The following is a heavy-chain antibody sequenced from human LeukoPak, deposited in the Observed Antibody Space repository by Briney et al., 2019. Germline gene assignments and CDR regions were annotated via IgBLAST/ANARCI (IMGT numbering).Heavy chain of an antibody. CDR3: ARDITGLPPFTIGRPPGDL. J-gene: IGHJ2*01. D-gene: IGHD3-9*01. CDR2: ISYDGSNK. CDR1: GFTFSSYA. V-gene: IGHV3-30-3*01. Sequence: GRSLRLSCAASGFTFSSYAMHWVRQAPGKGLEWVAVISYDGSNKYYADSVKGRFTISRDNSKNTLYLQMNSLRAEDTAVYYCARDITGLPPFTIGRPPGDLWGRGTLVTVSS.